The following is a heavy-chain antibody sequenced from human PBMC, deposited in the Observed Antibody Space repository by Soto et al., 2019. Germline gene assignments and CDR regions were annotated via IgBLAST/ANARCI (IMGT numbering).Heavy chain of an antibody. J-gene: IGHJ6*02. V-gene: IGHV3-13*01. D-gene: IGHD3-16*01. CDR3: ARGGPNWDYYFYGMDV. CDR1: GFSFSSYD. CDR2: FGSAGDI. Sequence: PGGSLRLSFAASGFSFSSYDMLWVRQAPGKGLEWVSTFGSAGDIYYSDSVKGRFTISRDNARKSLYLQMNSLRAADTAVYYCARGGPNWDYYFYGMDVWGQGTTVTVSS.